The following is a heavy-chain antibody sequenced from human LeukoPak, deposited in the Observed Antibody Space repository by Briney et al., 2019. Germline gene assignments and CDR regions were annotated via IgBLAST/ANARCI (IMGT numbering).Heavy chain of an antibody. CDR2: IVPIFGTA. CDR3: AKDRASSSWSRDAFDI. D-gene: IGHD6-13*01. Sequence: GASVKVSCKASGGTFSNYAISWVRQAPGQGLEWMGGIVPIFGTANYAQKFQGRVTITTDESTSTVYMEVSSVRFEDTAVYYCAKDRASSSWSRDAFDIWGQGTVVTVSS. CDR1: GGTFSNYA. V-gene: IGHV1-69*05. J-gene: IGHJ3*02.